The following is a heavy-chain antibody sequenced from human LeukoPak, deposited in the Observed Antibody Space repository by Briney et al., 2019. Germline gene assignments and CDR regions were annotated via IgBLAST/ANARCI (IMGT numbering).Heavy chain of an antibody. CDR1: GGSISSSNYY. CDR3: ARSTYYYDSSGYLDDAFDI. Sequence: SSETLSLTCTVSGGSISSSNYYWSWIRQPPGKGLEWIGYIYYSGSTNYNPSLKSRVAISVDTSKNQFSLKLSSVTAADTAVYYCARSTYYYDSSGYLDDAFDIWGQGTMVAVSS. D-gene: IGHD3-22*01. V-gene: IGHV4-61*01. CDR2: IYYSGST. J-gene: IGHJ3*02.